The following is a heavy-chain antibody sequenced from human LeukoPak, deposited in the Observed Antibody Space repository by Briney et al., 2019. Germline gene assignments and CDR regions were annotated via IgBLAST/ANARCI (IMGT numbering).Heavy chain of an antibody. CDR3: ARAGWLPILDY. V-gene: IGHV4-39*07. CDR2: INHSGST. D-gene: IGHD5-12*01. Sequence: ASETLSLTCTVSGGSISSSSYYWGWIRQPPGKGLEWIGEINHSGSTNYNPSLKSRVTISVDTSKNQFSLKLSSVTAADTAVYYCARAGWLPILDYWGQGTLVTVSS. CDR1: GGSISSSSYY. J-gene: IGHJ4*02.